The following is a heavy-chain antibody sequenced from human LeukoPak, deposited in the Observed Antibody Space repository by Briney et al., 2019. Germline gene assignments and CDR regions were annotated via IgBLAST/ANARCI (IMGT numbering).Heavy chain of an antibody. V-gene: IGHV1-3*01. D-gene: IGHD3-9*01. J-gene: IGHJ4*02. Sequence: EGSVKVSCKASGYTFTSYTMHWVRQAPGQRLEWMGWINAGNGNTKYSQKFQGRVTITRDTSASTAYMELSSLRSEDMAVYYCARTDILPVYYNYGGQEPLVTVP. CDR3: ARTDILPVYYNY. CDR1: GYTFTSYT. CDR2: INAGNGNT.